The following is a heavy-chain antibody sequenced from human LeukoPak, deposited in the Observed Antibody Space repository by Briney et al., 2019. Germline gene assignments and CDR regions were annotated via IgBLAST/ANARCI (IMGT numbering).Heavy chain of an antibody. CDR1: GGSISGYY. J-gene: IGHJ4*02. Sequence: SETLSLTCTVSGGSISGYYWNWIRQPPGKGLEWIGYISYTGSADYNPSLKSRHTISVDTSKNQFSLKVTSLTAADTAVYYCAKEQFLRYFDRNGYYFDHWGQGTLVTVSS. CDR2: ISYTGSA. V-gene: IGHV4-59*01. CDR3: AKEQFLRYFDRNGYYFDH. D-gene: IGHD3-9*01.